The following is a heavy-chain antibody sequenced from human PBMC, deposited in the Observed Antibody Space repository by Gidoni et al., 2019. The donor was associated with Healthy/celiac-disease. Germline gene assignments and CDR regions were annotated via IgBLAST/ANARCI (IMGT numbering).Heavy chain of an antibody. Sequence: DVQLVHSGAAVKQPGASLRLSCQGSVYSFTTYWISWARQMPGKGLEWMGRIDPSDSYTNYSPSFQGHVTISADKSSSTAYLQWSSLKASDTAMYYCARLVAADEGWFDPWGQGTLVTVSS. CDR3: ARLVAADEGWFDP. D-gene: IGHD6-13*01. CDR1: VYSFTTYW. CDR2: IDPSDSYT. J-gene: IGHJ5*02. V-gene: IGHV5-10-1*03.